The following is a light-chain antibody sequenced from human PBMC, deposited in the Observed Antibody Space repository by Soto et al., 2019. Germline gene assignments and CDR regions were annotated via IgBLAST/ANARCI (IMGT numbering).Light chain of an antibody. V-gene: IGLV1-44*01. CDR3: AAWDDSLNSPRML. CDR2: SNN. CDR1: YSNIGSNT. J-gene: IGLJ2*01. Sequence: QSVLTQPPSVSATPGQRVTISCSGTYSNIGSNTVAWYQRLPGTAPKLLIYSNNERPSGVPDRFSGSKSGSSASLAISGLQSEDVADYYCAAWDDSLNSPRMLFGGGTKVTVL.